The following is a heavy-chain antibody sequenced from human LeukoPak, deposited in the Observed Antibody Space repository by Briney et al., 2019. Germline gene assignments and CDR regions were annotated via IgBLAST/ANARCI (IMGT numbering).Heavy chain of an antibody. CDR3: ARELDYGFWSGAASYYYYMDV. CDR1: GGTFSSYA. J-gene: IGHJ6*03. CDR2: IIPIFGTA. Sequence: ASVKVSCKASGGTFSSYAISWVRQAPGQGLEWMGGIIPIFGTANYAQKFQGRVTITADESTSTAYMELSSLRSEDTAVYYCARELDYGFWSGAASYYYYMDVWGKGTTVTVSS. V-gene: IGHV1-69*01. D-gene: IGHD3-3*01.